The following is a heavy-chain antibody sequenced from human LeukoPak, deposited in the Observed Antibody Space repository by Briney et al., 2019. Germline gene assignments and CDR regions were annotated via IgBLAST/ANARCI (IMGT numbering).Heavy chain of an antibody. V-gene: IGHV2-5*01. CDR2: IYLNDDK. D-gene: IGHD1-7*01. CDR1: GFSLSTSGVG. CDR3: AHRREDNWNSNSRTHPNIWFDP. J-gene: IGHJ5*02. Sequence: ESGPTLAKPPQPLTLTCTISGFSLSTSGVGVGWIRQPPGKALEWLALIYLNDDKRYSPSLKSRLTISKDTSKTHVVLTMTNIDPVDTATYYCAHRREDNWNSNSRTHPNIWFDPWGQGTLVTVSS.